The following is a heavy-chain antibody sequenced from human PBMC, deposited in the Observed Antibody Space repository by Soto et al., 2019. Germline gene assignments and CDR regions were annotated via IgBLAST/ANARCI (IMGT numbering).Heavy chain of an antibody. CDR1: GFTFSSYS. CDR3: AREGGGRNWCDA. D-gene: IGHD3-16*01. J-gene: IGHJ5*02. CDR2: ISSSSSTI. V-gene: IGHV3-48*02. Sequence: EVQLVESGGGLVQPGGSLRLSCAASGFTFSSYSMNWVRQAPGKGLEWVSYISSSSSTIYYADSVKGRFTISRDNAKNSRYLQMNSLRDGDTAVDYCAREGGGRNWCDAWGQGTLVTVSS.